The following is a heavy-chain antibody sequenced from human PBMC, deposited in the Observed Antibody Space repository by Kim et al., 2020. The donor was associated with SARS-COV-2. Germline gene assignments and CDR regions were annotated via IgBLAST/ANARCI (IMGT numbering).Heavy chain of an antibody. CDR3: ARVSAVAGTVEWYFDL. V-gene: IGHV1-46*01. D-gene: IGHD6-19*01. Sequence: ASVKVSCKASGYTFTSYYMHWVRQAPGQGLEWMGIINPSGGSTSYAQKFQGRVTMTRDTSTSTVYMELSSLRSEDTAVYYCARVSAVAGTVEWYFDLWGRGTLDTVSS. CDR2: INPSGGST. J-gene: IGHJ2*01. CDR1: GYTFTSYY.